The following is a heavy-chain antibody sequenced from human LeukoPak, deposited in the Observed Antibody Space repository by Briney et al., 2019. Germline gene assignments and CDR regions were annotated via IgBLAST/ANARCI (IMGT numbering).Heavy chain of an antibody. V-gene: IGHV4-38-2*02. D-gene: IGHD3-22*01. CDR3: ARVGSITMIVVVITPVHFDY. J-gene: IGHJ4*02. Sequence: SETLSLTCTVSGYSISSGYYWGWIRQPPGKGLEWIGSIYHSGSTYYNPSLKSRVTISVDTSKNQFSLKLSSVTAADTAVYYCARVGSITMIVVVITPVHFDYWGQGTLVTVSS. CDR1: GYSISSGYY. CDR2: IYHSGST.